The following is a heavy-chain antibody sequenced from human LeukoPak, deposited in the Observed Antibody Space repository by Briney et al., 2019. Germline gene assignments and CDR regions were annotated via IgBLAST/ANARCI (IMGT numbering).Heavy chain of an antibody. CDR1: GFTFSSYA. CDR2: ISYDGSNK. D-gene: IGHD3-9*01. Sequence: GGSLRLSCAASGFTFSSYAMHWVRQAPGKGLEWVAVISYDGSNKYYADSVKGRFTISRDNSKNTLYLQMNSLRAEDTAVYYCASAVLRYFDWLLYPIPLDYWGQGTLVTVSS. CDR3: ASAVLRYFDWLLYPIPLDY. V-gene: IGHV3-30-3*01. J-gene: IGHJ4*02.